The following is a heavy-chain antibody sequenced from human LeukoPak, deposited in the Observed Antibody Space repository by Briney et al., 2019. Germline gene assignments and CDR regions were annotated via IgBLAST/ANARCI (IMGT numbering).Heavy chain of an antibody. D-gene: IGHD1-26*01. J-gene: IGHJ4*02. V-gene: IGHV3-30*18. CDR2: ISYDGSNK. CDR1: AFTFSTYG. Sequence: GGSLILSCAASAFTFSTYGMHWVRQAPGKGLEWVAAISYDGSNKFYADSVKGRFTISRDNSKNTLSLQMNSLRGEDTAVYYCAKERATTREYYFDSWGQGTLVTVSS. CDR3: AKERATTREYYFDS.